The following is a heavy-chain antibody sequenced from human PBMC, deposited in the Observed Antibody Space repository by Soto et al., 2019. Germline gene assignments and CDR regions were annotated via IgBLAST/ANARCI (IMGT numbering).Heavy chain of an antibody. CDR2: MNPNSGNT. Sequence: ASVKVSCKASGYTFTSYDINWVRQATGQGLEWMGWMNPNSGNTGYAQKFQGRVTMTRNTSISTAYMELSSLRSEDTAVYYCARGSGWFGRTDNWFDPWGQGTLVTVSS. J-gene: IGHJ5*02. CDR3: ARGSGWFGRTDNWFDP. V-gene: IGHV1-8*01. CDR1: GYTFTSYD. D-gene: IGHD3-10*01.